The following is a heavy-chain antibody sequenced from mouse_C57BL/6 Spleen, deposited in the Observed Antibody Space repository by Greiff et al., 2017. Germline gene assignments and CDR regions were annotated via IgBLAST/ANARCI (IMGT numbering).Heavy chain of an antibody. J-gene: IGHJ3*01. CDR2: ISDGGSYT. CDR1: GFTFSSYA. D-gene: IGHD2-1*01. CDR3: ARGNGTPGFAY. Sequence: EVKLVESGGGLVKPGGSLKLSCAASGFTFSSYAMSWVRQTPEKRLEWVATISDGGSYTYYPDNVTGRFTISRDNAKNNLYLQMSHLKSEDTAMYYCARGNGTPGFAYWGQGTLVTVSA. V-gene: IGHV5-4*03.